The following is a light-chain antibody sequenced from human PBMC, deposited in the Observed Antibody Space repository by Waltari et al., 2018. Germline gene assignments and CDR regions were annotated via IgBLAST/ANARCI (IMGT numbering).Light chain of an antibody. CDR1: NSNIGRNP. V-gene: IGLV1-44*01. J-gene: IGLJ3*02. CDR3: AAWDDSLSGLWV. CDR2: RDN. Sequence: QSVLTQPPSASGTPGQMVTISCSGSNSNIGRNPVNWYQQLPGAAPKLLIYRDNQRPSGFPDRFSASKSVTSASLAISGLQSEDEADYYCAAWDDSLSGLWVFGGGTKVTVL.